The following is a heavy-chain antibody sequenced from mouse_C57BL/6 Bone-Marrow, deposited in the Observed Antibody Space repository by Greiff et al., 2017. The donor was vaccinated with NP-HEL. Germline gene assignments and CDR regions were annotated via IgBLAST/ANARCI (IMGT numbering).Heavy chain of an antibody. CDR2: ISSGSSTI. CDR1: GFTFSDYG. J-gene: IGHJ2*01. V-gene: IGHV5-17*01. Sequence: EVQLVESGGGLVKPGGSLKLSCAASGFTFSDYGMHWVRQAPEKGLEWVAYISSGSSTIYYADTVKGRFTISRDNAKNTLFLQMTSLRSEDTAMYYCARGKTTVRGDYFDYWGQGTTLTVSS. D-gene: IGHD1-1*01. CDR3: ARGKTTVRGDYFDY.